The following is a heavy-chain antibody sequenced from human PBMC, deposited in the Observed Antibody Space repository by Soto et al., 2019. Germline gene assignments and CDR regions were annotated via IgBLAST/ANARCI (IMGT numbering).Heavy chain of an antibody. Sequence: ASVKVSCKASGYTFTSYAMHWVCQAPGQRLEWMGWINAGNGNTKYSQKFQGRVTITRDTSASTAYMELSSLRSEDTAVYYCARDGPSGYGYFDYWGQGTLVTVSS. J-gene: IGHJ4*02. CDR3: ARDGPSGYGYFDY. CDR1: GYTFTSYA. CDR2: INAGNGNT. V-gene: IGHV1-3*01. D-gene: IGHD5-12*01.